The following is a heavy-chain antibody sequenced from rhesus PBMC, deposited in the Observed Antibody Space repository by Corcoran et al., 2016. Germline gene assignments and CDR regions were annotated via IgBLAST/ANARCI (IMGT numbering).Heavy chain of an antibody. CDR2: MYGSSGIT. CDR3: ASSPRGSYYSFDC. CDR1: GYSISSNY. D-gene: IGHD3-16*01. V-gene: IGHV4-147*01. Sequence: QVQLQESGPGLVKPSETLSLTCAVSGYSISSNYWSWIRQPPGKGLEWIGYMYGSSGITYSNPSLQSRVPISTDTSKNQFSLMLSSVSAADTAVYYCASSPRGSYYSFDCWGQGVLVTISS. J-gene: IGHJ4*01.